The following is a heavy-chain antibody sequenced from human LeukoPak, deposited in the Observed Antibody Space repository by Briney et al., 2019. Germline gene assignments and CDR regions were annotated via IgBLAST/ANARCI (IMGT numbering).Heavy chain of an antibody. CDR3: ARTSISSSSWYGCFQH. V-gene: IGHV3-48*04. J-gene: IGHJ1*01. D-gene: IGHD6-13*01. CDR2: ISSSSSTI. Sequence: GGSLRLSCVGSGFTLSSYWMNWVRQAPGKGLEWVSYISSSSSTIYYADSVKGRFTISRDNAKNSLYLQMNSLRAEDTAVYYCARTSISSSSWYGCFQHWGQGTLVTVSS. CDR1: GFTLSSYW.